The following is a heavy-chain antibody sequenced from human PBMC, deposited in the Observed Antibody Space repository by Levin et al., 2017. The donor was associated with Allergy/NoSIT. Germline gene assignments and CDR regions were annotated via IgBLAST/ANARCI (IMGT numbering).Heavy chain of an antibody. CDR1: GYSFTSYW. Sequence: GESLKISCKGSGYSFTSYWISWVRQMPGKGLEWMGRIDPSDSYTNYSPSFQGHVTISADKSISTAYLQWSSLKASDTAMYYCARRTYYAMDSYYYYGMDVWGQGTTVTVSS. V-gene: IGHV5-10-1*01. CDR2: IDPSDSYT. D-gene: IGHD3-10*01. CDR3: ARRTYYAMDSYYYYGMDV. J-gene: IGHJ6*02.